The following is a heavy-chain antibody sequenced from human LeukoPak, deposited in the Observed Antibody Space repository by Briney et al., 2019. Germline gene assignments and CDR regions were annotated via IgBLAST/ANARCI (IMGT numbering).Heavy chain of an antibody. CDR1: GGSISSYY. J-gene: IGHJ4*02. Sequence: KPSETLSLTCTVSGGSISSYYWSWIRPPPGKGLEWIGYIYYSGSTNYNPSLKSRVTISVDTSKNQFSLKLSSVTAADTAVYYCARGTTVTTTSDYWGQGTLVTVSS. CDR3: ARGTTVTTTSDY. V-gene: IGHV4-59*08. D-gene: IGHD4-17*01. CDR2: IYYSGST.